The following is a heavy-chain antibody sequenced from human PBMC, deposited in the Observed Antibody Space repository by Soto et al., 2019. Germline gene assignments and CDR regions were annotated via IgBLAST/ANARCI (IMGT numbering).Heavy chain of an antibody. CDR3: ARSRPDYYDSSGYYGAYGMDV. CDR2: IWYDGSNK. Sequence: GGSLRLSCAASGFTFSSYGMHWVHQAPGKXLEWVAVIWYDGSNKYYADSVKGRFTISRDNSKNTLYLQMNSLRAEDTAVYYCARSRPDYYDSSGYYGAYGMDVWGQGTTVTVSS. CDR1: GFTFSSYG. D-gene: IGHD3-22*01. V-gene: IGHV3-33*01. J-gene: IGHJ6*02.